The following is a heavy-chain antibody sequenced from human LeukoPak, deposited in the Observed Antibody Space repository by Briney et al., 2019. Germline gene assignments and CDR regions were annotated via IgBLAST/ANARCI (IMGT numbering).Heavy chain of an antibody. Sequence: ASVTVSCKPSVYTFTVYYMHWVRQAPGQGLEWMGWINPNSGGTNYAQKFQGRVTMTRDTSISTAYMELSRLRSDDTAVYYCAGHVDTAMADWGQGTLVTVSS. J-gene: IGHJ4*02. V-gene: IGHV1-2*02. D-gene: IGHD5-18*01. CDR3: AGHVDTAMAD. CDR1: VYTFTVYY. CDR2: INPNSGGT.